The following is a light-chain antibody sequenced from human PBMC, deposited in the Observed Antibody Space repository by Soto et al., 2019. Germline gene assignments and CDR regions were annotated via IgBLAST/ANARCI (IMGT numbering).Light chain of an antibody. CDR3: ATWDDSQNVLYV. V-gene: IGLV1-44*01. J-gene: IGLJ1*01. Sequence: QSVLTQPPSASGTPGQRGTVSCSGSRSNIGSNTVHWYQQLPGAAPKLLIYRDNQRPSGVPDRFSGSKSGTSASLAISGLQSEDEGDYYCATWDDSQNVLYVFGTGTKVTVL. CDR1: RSNIGSNT. CDR2: RDN.